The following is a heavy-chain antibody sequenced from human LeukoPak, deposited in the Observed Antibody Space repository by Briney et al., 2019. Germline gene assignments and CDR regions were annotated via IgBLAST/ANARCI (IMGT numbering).Heavy chain of an antibody. D-gene: IGHD2-2*02. CDR2: IYSSGST. CDR1: GGSISSYY. CDR3: ARGRYCSSTSCYTDFDY. V-gene: IGHV4-4*07. J-gene: IGHJ4*02. Sequence: SETLSLTCTVSGGSISSYYWTWIRQPAGKGLEWIGRIYSSGSTNFNPSLKSRVTMSVDMSKNQFSLRLSSVTAADTAVYYCARGRYCSSTSCYTDFDYWGQGTLVTVSS.